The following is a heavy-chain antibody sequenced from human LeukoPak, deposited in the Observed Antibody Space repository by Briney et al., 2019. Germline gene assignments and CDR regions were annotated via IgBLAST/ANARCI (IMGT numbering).Heavy chain of an antibody. CDR1: GFTFSSYA. D-gene: IGHD3-22*01. CDR3: ARAQLSAFYYDTSGYYYFDD. J-gene: IGHJ4*02. V-gene: IGHV3-23*01. Sequence: GGSLRLSYAASGFTFSSYAMSWVRQAPGKGLEWVSAISGSGGSTYYADSVMGRFTVSRDNSKNTLSLRMNSLRAEDTAVYYCARAQLSAFYYDTSGYYYFDDWGQGTLVTVSS. CDR2: ISGSGGST.